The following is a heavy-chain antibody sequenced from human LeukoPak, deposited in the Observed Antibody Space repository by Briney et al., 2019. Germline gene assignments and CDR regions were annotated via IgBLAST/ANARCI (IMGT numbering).Heavy chain of an antibody. J-gene: IGHJ4*02. V-gene: IGHV1-2*06. CDR2: INPNSGGT. CDR1: GYTFTGYY. D-gene: IGHD1-20*01. Sequence: ASVKVSCKASGYTFTGYYMHWVRQAPGQGLEWMGRINPNSGGTNYAQKFQGRVTMTRDTSISTAYMELSRLRSDDTAVYYCARDKPLNITGTTSVFDYWGQGTLVTVSS. CDR3: ARDKPLNITGTTSVFDY.